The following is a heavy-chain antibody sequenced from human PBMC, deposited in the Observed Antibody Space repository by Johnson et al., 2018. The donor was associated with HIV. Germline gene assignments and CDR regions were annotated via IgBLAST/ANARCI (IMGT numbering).Heavy chain of an antibody. Sequence: VQLVESGGGLVKPGGSLRLSCAASGFTFSNAWMSWVRQATGKGLEWVSAIGTAGDTYYPGSVKGRFTISRENAKNSLYLQMNSLRAGDTAVYYCAREGMYSSYQGSFDIWGQGTMVTVSS. CDR1: GFTFSNAW. D-gene: IGHD6-6*01. CDR3: AREGMYSSYQGSFDI. CDR2: IGTAGDT. J-gene: IGHJ3*02. V-gene: IGHV3-13*01.